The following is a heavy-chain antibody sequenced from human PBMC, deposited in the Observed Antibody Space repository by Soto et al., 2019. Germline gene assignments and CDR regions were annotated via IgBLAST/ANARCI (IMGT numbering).Heavy chain of an antibody. V-gene: IGHV4-59*01. CDR3: ARPNNSGYYGAFDI. CDR1: GGSISSYY. Sequence: QVQLQESGPGLVKPSETLSLTCTVSGGSISSYYWSWIRQPPGKGLEWIGYIYYSGSTNYNPSLKSRVTIPVDTSKHQFPLKLSSVTAADTAVYYCARPNNSGYYGAFDIWGQGTMVTVSS. CDR2: IYYSGST. J-gene: IGHJ3*02. D-gene: IGHD3-22*01.